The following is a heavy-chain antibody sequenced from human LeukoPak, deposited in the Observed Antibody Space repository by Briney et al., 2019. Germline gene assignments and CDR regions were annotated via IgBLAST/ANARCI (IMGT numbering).Heavy chain of an antibody. CDR1: GGTFSSYA. Sequence: GASVKVSCKASGGTFSSYAISWVRQAPGQGLEWMGRIIPILGIANYAQKFQGRVTITADKSTSTAYMELSSLRSEDTAVYYCARGSSLTLGYDYWGQGTLVTVSS. CDR3: ARGSSLTLGYDY. V-gene: IGHV1-69*04. D-gene: IGHD3-9*01. J-gene: IGHJ4*02. CDR2: IIPILGIA.